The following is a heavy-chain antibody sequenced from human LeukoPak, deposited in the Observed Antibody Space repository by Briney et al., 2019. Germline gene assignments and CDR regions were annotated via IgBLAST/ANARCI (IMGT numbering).Heavy chain of an antibody. J-gene: IGHJ4*02. CDR3: ARAETYYYGSGSFYFDY. D-gene: IGHD3-10*01. Sequence: SETLSLTCAVYGGSFSGYYWSWIRQPPGKGLEWIGEINHSGSTNHNPSLKSRVTISVDTSKNQFSLKLSSVTAADTAVYYCARAETYYYGSGSFYFDYWGQGTLVTVSS. CDR1: GGSFSGYY. V-gene: IGHV4-34*01. CDR2: INHSGST.